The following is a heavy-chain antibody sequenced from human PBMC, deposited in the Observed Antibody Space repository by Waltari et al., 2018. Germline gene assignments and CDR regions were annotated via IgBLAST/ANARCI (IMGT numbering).Heavy chain of an antibody. J-gene: IGHJ4*02. CDR1: GFSLSTSGVG. Sequence: QITLKESGPTLVKPTQTLTLTCTFSGFSLSTSGVGVGWTRQPPGKALEWLALIYWDDDKRYSPSLKSRLTITKDTSKNQVVLTMTNMDPVDTATYYCAHRPDCSSTSCYGGFDYWGQGTLVTVSS. CDR2: IYWDDDK. CDR3: AHRPDCSSTSCYGGFDY. V-gene: IGHV2-5*02. D-gene: IGHD2-2*01.